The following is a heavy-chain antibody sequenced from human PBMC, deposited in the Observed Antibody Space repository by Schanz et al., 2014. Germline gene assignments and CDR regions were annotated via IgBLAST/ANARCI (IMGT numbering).Heavy chain of an antibody. CDR3: ARDVGRPGHFWYFDL. CDR2: TNPNGGA. V-gene: IGHV1-2*02. J-gene: IGHJ2*01. Sequence: QGHLVQSGAEVKEPGASVQVSCKASGYVFTAYYMHWVRQAPGQGLEWMGVTNPNGGAEFAQKFQGGSSMTRDTSTTTFYMELGSLTSDDTAVYFCARDVGRPGHFWYFDLWGRGTLVTVSS. CDR1: GYVFTAYY. D-gene: IGHD1-1*01.